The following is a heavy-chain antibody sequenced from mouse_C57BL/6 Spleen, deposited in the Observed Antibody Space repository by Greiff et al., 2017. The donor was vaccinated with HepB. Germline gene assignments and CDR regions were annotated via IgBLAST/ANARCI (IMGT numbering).Heavy chain of an antibody. Sequence: DVMLVESGGGLVKPGGSLKLSCAASGFTFSSYAMSWVRQTPEKRLEWVATISDGGSYTYYPDNVKGRFTISRDNAKNNLYLQMSHLKSEDTAMYYCARHWYFDVWGTGTTVTVSS. CDR2: ISDGGSYT. CDR3: ARHWYFDV. J-gene: IGHJ1*03. CDR1: GFTFSSYA. V-gene: IGHV5-4*03.